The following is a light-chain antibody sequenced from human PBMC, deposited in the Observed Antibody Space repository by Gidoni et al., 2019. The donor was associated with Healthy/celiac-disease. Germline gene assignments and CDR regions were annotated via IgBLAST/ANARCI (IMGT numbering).Light chain of an antibody. Sequence: DIQMTQSPSSLSAYVGDRVTINCQASQDISKYLNWYQQKPGKAPKLLIYDASNLETGVPSRFSGSGSGTDFTFSISSLQPEDIATYYCQQYDNLPFTFXPXTKVDIK. CDR2: DAS. CDR3: QQYDNLPFT. J-gene: IGKJ3*01. CDR1: QDISKY. V-gene: IGKV1-33*01.